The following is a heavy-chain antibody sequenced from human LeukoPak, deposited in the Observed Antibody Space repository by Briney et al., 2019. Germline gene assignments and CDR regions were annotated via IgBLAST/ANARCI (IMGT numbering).Heavy chain of an antibody. Sequence: GGSLRLSCAASGFTFSAYYMSWIRQAPGKGLEWVSYISSSSSYTNYADSVKGRLTISRDNAKNSLYLQMNSLRAEDTAVYYCARAYYGSTEHYYYGMDVWGKGTTVTVSS. V-gene: IGHV3-11*06. CDR3: ARAYYGSTEHYYYGMDV. CDR2: ISSSSSYT. J-gene: IGHJ6*04. CDR1: GFTFSAYY. D-gene: IGHD3-10*01.